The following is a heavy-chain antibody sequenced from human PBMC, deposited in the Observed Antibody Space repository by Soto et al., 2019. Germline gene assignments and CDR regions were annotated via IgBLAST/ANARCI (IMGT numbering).Heavy chain of an antibody. CDR3: ARRWGFWSGYPPHYYYYGMDV. CDR1: GGSISSSSYY. J-gene: IGHJ6*02. CDR2: IYYSGST. V-gene: IGHV4-39*01. Sequence: SETLSLTCTVSGGSISSSSYYWGWIRQPPGKGLEWIGSIYYSGSTYYNPSLKSRVTISVDTSKNQFSLKLSSVTAADTAVYYCARRWGFWSGYPPHYYYYGMDVWGQGTTVTAP. D-gene: IGHD3-3*01.